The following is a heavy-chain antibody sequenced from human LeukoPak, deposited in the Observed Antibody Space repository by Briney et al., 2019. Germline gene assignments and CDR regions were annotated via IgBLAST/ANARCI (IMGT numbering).Heavy chain of an antibody. CDR1: GYTFTSYY. Sequence: GASVKVSCKASGYTFTSYYMHWVRQAPGQGLEWMGIINPSGGSTSYAQKFQGRVTMTRDMSTSTVYMELSSLRSEDTAVYYCARDFSGANWFDPWGQGTLVTVSS. CDR2: INPSGGST. V-gene: IGHV1-46*01. D-gene: IGHD3-10*01. J-gene: IGHJ5*02. CDR3: ARDFSGANWFDP.